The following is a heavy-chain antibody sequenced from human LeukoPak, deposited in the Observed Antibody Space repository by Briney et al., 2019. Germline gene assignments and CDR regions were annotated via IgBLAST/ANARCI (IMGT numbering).Heavy chain of an antibody. J-gene: IGHJ4*02. Sequence: PGGSLRLSCAASGFTFSSYAMSWVRQAPGKGLEWVSAISGSGGSTYYADSVKGRFTISRDNAENSLYLQMNSLRAEDTAVYYCARDTNWSFDYWGQGILVTVSS. CDR2: ISGSGGST. D-gene: IGHD2-8*01. CDR1: GFTFSSYA. CDR3: ARDTNWSFDY. V-gene: IGHV3-23*01.